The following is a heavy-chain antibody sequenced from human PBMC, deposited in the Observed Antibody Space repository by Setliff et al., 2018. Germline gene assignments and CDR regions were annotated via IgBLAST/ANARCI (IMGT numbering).Heavy chain of an antibody. J-gene: IGHJ6*03. CDR2: INPNSGDT. Sequence: GASVKVSCKASGYTFTSYGISWVRQAPGQGLEWMGCINPNSGDTTFAQKFQGRVTMTRDTSTSTAYMQLSSLGSEDTAVYYCVREGVDSRSSTDYRYYMDVWGKGTTVTVSS. D-gene: IGHD3-22*01. V-gene: IGHV1-18*01. CDR1: GYTFTSYG. CDR3: VREGVDSRSSTDYRYYMDV.